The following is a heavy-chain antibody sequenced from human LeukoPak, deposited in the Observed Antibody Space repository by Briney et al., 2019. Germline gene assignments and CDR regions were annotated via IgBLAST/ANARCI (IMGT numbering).Heavy chain of an antibody. CDR2: IKQDGSEK. J-gene: IGHJ4*02. Sequence: GGSLRLSCVASGFTFTSYWMSWVRQAPGKGLEWVANIKQDGSEKYYVDSVKGRFTISRDNAKNSLYLQMNSLRAEDTALYYCAKGHYGSGSHPRLYFDYWGQGTLVTVSS. V-gene: IGHV3-7*05. CDR1: GFTFTSYW. CDR3: AKGHYGSGSHPRLYFDY. D-gene: IGHD3-10*01.